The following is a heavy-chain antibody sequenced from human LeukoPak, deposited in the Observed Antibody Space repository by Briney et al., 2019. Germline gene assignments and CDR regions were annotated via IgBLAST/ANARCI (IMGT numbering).Heavy chain of an antibody. Sequence: QPGGSLRLSCAASGFTFSSYGMHWVRQAPGKGLEWVAVIWYDGSNKYYADYVKGRFTISRDNSKNTLYLQMNSLRAEDTAVYYCARDSTTVTTYFDYWGQGTLVTVSS. CDR3: ARDSTTVTTYFDY. CDR1: GFTFSSYG. D-gene: IGHD4-17*01. V-gene: IGHV3-33*01. J-gene: IGHJ4*02. CDR2: IWYDGSNK.